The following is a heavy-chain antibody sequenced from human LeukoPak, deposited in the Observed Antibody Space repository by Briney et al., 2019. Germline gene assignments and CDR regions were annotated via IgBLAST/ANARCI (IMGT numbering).Heavy chain of an antibody. D-gene: IGHD6-13*01. J-gene: IGHJ5*01. Sequence: ASVKVSCKASGYTVTSYGTSWLRQAPGQGLEWMGWISAYNGNTNYAQKLQGRVTMATDSSTSTAYMELRSLRSDDTAVYYCAREGIAAAGLPNWFDSWGQGTLVTISS. CDR3: AREGIAAAGLPNWFDS. CDR2: ISAYNGNT. V-gene: IGHV1-18*01. CDR1: GYTVTSYG.